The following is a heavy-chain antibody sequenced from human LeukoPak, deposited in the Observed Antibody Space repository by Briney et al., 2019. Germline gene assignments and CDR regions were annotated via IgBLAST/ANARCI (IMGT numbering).Heavy chain of an antibody. D-gene: IGHD5-24*01. CDR2: IWYDGSNK. Sequence: PGGSLRLSCAASGFTFSSYGMHWVRQAPGKGLEWVAVIWYDGSNKYYADSVKGRFTISRDNSKNTLYLQMNSLRAEDTAVYYCARGVEMATITPFGYWGQGTLVTVSS. V-gene: IGHV3-33*01. CDR3: ARGVEMATITPFGY. CDR1: GFTFSSYG. J-gene: IGHJ4*02.